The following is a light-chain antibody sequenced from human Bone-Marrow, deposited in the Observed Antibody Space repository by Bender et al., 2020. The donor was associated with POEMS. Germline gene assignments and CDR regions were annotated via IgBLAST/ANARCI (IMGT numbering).Light chain of an antibody. V-gene: IGLV1-47*01. CDR3: YSYAGSYTYV. Sequence: QSVLTQPPSASGTPGQRVTISCSGGTYNVGTNYVSWYQQLPGAAPKLLIYRNSQRPSGVPDRFSGSKSANSASLAISGLQADDEADYYCYSYAGSYTYVFGNGTNVPVL. J-gene: IGLJ1*01. CDR2: RNS. CDR1: TYNVGTNY.